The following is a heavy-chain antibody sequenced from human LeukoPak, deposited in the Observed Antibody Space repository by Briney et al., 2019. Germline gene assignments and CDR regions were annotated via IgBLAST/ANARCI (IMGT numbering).Heavy chain of an antibody. Sequence: GGSLRLSCTASGFTFSTYGVNWVRQAPGKGLEWLSYISSSTSTIYYADSVKGRFTISSDNSKNTLYLQMNSLRAEDTAVYYCATHGPCSGGSCYSYYYYYGMDVWGQGTTVTVSS. D-gene: IGHD2-15*01. V-gene: IGHV3-48*01. CDR2: ISSSTSTI. J-gene: IGHJ6*02. CDR1: GFTFSTYG. CDR3: ATHGPCSGGSCYSYYYYYGMDV.